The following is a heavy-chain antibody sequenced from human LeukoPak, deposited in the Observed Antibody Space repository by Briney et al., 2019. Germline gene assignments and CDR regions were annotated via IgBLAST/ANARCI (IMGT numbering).Heavy chain of an antibody. CDR2: IIPIFGTA. V-gene: IGHV1-69*05. CDR3: ASSPGSYYELDYFDY. Sequence: SVKVSCKASGGTFSSYAISWVRQAPGQGLEWMGGIIPIFGTANYAQKFQGRVTITTDESTSTAYMELSSLRSEDTAVYYCASSPGSYYELDYFDYWGQGTLVTVSS. J-gene: IGHJ4*02. D-gene: IGHD1-26*01. CDR1: GGTFSSYA.